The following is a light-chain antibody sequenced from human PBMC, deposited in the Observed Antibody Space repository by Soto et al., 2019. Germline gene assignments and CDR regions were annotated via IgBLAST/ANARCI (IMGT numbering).Light chain of an antibody. Sequence: DIQMTQSPSTLSASVGDRVTITCRASQTVSNLLAWYQQKPGEAPKLLIFDASILENGVPSRFSGSGSATEFTLTISSLQPEDSATYYCQRYNNHSPWTFGQGTKVEIK. J-gene: IGKJ1*01. CDR2: DAS. CDR1: QTVSNL. V-gene: IGKV1-5*01. CDR3: QRYNNHSPWT.